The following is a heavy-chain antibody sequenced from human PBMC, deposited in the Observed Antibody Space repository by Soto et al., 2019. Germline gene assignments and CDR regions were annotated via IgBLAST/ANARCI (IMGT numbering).Heavy chain of an antibody. CDR1: GFTFGDYA. CDR3: TREILIDYGGNPYNWFDP. CDR2: IRSKAYGGTT. J-gene: IGHJ5*02. D-gene: IGHD4-17*01. V-gene: IGHV3-49*03. Sequence: GGSLRLSCTASGFTFGDYAMSWFRQAPGKGLEWVGFIRSKAYGGTTEYAASVKGRFTISRDDSKSIAYLQMNSLKTEDTAVYYCTREILIDYGGNPYNWFDPWGQGTLLTVSS.